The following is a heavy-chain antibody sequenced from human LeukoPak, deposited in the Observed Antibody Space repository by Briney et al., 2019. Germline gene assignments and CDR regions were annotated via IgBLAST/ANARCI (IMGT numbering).Heavy chain of an antibody. J-gene: IGHJ4*02. V-gene: IGHV1-2*02. CDR2: INPNSGGT. CDR1: GYTFTGYY. D-gene: IGHD3-22*01. Sequence: ASVKVSCKASGYTFTGYYMHWVRQAPGQGLEWMGWINPNSGGTNYAQKFQGRVTMTRDTSISTAYMELSRLRSDDTAVYYCASLSGYYDSSGYYYSDYWGQGTLVTVSS. CDR3: ASLSGYYDSSGYYYSDY.